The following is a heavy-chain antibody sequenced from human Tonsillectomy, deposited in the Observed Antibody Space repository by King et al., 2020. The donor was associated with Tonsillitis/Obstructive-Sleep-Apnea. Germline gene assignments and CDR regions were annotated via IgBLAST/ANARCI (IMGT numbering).Heavy chain of an antibody. V-gene: IGHV3-23*04. CDR3: ASTPYGSGTYFYFDY. J-gene: IGHJ4*02. CDR2: ISGSGGAT. D-gene: IGHD3-10*01. CDR1: GSTFSSHA. Sequence: EVQLVESGGGLVQPGGSLRLSCAASGSTFSSHAMSWVRQAPGKGLEWVSTISGSGGATYYADSVKGRFTISRDNSKNTLYLQMNSLRAEDTAVYYCASTPYGSGTYFYFDYWGQGTLVTVSS.